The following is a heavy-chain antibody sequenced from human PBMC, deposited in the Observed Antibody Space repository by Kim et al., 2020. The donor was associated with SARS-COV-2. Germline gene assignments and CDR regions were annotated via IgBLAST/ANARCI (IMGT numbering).Heavy chain of an antibody. D-gene: IGHD1-7*01. V-gene: IGHV4-59*01. J-gene: IGHJ3*02. CDR2: T. Sequence: TNYNPTLTSRITISGDTSKNQFSLKLSSVTAADTAVYYCARSWNYAAFDIWGQGTMVTVSS. CDR3: ARSWNYAAFDI.